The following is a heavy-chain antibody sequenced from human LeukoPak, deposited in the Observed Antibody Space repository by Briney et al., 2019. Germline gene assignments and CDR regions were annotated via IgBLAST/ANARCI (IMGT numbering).Heavy chain of an antibody. Sequence: ASVKVSCKASGYTFTGYYMHWVRQAPGQGLEWMGWINPNSGGTNYAQKFQGRVTMTRDTSISTAYMELSRLRSDDTAVYYCARSIAARPGSWFDPWGQGTLVTVSS. CDR3: ARSIAARPGSWFDP. V-gene: IGHV1-2*02. J-gene: IGHJ5*02. CDR1: GYTFTGYY. CDR2: INPNSGGT. D-gene: IGHD6-6*01.